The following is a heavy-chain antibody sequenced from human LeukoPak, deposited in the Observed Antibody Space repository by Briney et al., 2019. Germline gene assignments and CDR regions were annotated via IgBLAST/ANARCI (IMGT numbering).Heavy chain of an antibody. CDR2: FDPEDGET. D-gene: IGHD6-6*01. Sequence: GASVTVSCKVSGYTLTELSMHWVRQAPGKGLEWMGGFDPEDGETIYAQKFQGRVTMTEDTSTDTAYMELSSLRSEDTAVYYCATDPYSSSYYYHYGMDVWGQGTTVTVSS. CDR3: ATDPYSSSYYYHYGMDV. CDR1: GYTLTELS. J-gene: IGHJ6*02. V-gene: IGHV1-24*01.